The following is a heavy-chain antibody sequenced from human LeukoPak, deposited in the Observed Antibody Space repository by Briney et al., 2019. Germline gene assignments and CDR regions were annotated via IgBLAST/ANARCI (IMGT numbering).Heavy chain of an antibody. CDR1: GYTFTNYY. Sequence: ASVKVSCKASGYTFTNYYMLWVRQAPGQGLGWMGIINPSGGSTTYSQKFQGTVTMTRDTSTSTVYMELSSLRSEDTAVYYCARVWDSSGFPFDYWGQGTLVTVSS. CDR2: INPSGGST. V-gene: IGHV1-46*01. D-gene: IGHD3-22*01. J-gene: IGHJ4*02. CDR3: ARVWDSSGFPFDY.